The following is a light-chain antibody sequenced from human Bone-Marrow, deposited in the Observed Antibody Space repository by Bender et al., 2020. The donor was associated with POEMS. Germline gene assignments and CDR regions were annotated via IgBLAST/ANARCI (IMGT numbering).Light chain of an antibody. J-gene: IGLJ3*02. CDR3: QSYDNSLGGWV. V-gene: IGLV1-40*01. CDR2: GYN. Sequence: QSVLTQPPSVSGAPGQRVTISCTGSSSNTGSGYDINWYQHLPGTAPKLLIYGYNNRPSGVPDRFSGSKSGTSASLANTGLQAEDEGDYYCQSYDNSLGGWVFGGGTKVTVL. CDR1: SSNTGSGYD.